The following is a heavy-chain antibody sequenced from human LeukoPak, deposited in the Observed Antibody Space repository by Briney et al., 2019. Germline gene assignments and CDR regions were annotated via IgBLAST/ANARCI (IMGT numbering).Heavy chain of an antibody. CDR2: ISSSGRTI. Sequence: GGPLRLSCAASGFTFSIYEANWLRQAPGKGLEWVIYISSSGRTIYYTDSEKGPFTISRDNAKNSLYLQMTSLRAEDTAVYYCAREPQGRREGFDSWGEGTLVTVSP. D-gene: IGHD1-14*01. CDR3: AREPQGRREGFDS. V-gene: IGHV3-48*03. J-gene: IGHJ4*02. CDR1: GFTFSIYE.